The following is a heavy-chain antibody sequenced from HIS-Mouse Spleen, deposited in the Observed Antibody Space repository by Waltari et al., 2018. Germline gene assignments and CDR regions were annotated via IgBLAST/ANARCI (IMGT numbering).Heavy chain of an antibody. CDR3: AREIPYSSSWYDWYFDL. V-gene: IGHV4-39*07. CDR1: GRPISSSSYF. CDR2: IYYSGST. J-gene: IGHJ2*01. Sequence: QLQLQESGPVLAKPSESLSLTCTVSGRPISSSSYFWDWNRQPPGKGLEWIGSIYYSGSTYYNPSLKSRVTISVDTSKNQFSLKLSSVTAADTAVYYCAREIPYSSSWYDWYFDLWGRGTLVTVSS. D-gene: IGHD6-13*01.